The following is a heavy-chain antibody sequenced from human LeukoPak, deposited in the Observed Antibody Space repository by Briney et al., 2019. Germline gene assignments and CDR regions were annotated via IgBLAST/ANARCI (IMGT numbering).Heavy chain of an antibody. CDR2: IYHSGST. D-gene: IGHD6-13*01. Sequence: PSETLSLTCTVSGDSISSYYWSCIRQPPGKGLEWIGYIYHSGSTNYTPSLKSRVTISADTSKDQFSLKLASVTAADTAVYYCATGYSSTWYYFDYWGQGTLVTVSS. CDR1: GDSISSYY. V-gene: IGHV4-59*01. CDR3: ATGYSSTWYYFDY. J-gene: IGHJ4*02.